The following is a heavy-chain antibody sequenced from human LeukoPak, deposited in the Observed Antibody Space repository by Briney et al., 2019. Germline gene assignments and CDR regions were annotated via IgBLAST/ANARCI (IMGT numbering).Heavy chain of an antibody. CDR2: IYYSGST. CDR3: ARGGNYGDYDGYFDY. D-gene: IGHD4-17*01. CDR1: GGSVNSGSYY. J-gene: IGHJ4*02. V-gene: IGHV4-61*01. Sequence: SETPSLTCSVSGGSVNSGSYYWSWIRQPPGKGLEWIGYIYYSGSTNYNPSLRSRVTISVDTSKNQFSLKLSSVTAADTAVYYCARGGNYGDYDGYFDYWGQGTLVTVSS.